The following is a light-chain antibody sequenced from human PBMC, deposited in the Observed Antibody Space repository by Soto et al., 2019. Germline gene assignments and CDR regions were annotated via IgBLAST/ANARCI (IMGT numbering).Light chain of an antibody. CDR3: QQWIGFSWT. J-gene: IGKJ1*01. CDR2: KAS. CDR1: PNPGGG. Sequence: DIHLTPSPSTLSASVGDRVVITCRASPNPGGGLAWYQQKPGKAPKLLIYKASTLVIGVPSRFRGSGPGTEFSLTISSLQPDDFAPYYCQQWIGFSWTLGQGTKVEI. V-gene: IGKV1-5*03.